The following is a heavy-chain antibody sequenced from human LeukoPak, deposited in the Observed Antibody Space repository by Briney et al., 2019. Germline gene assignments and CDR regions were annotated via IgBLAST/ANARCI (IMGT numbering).Heavy chain of an antibody. Sequence: PGGSLRLXCAASGLTFSSYAMSWARQAPGKGLEWVSAISGSRGSTYYADSVKGRFTISRDNSKNTLYLQMNSLRAEDTAVYYCAKVGRPKQWIQLWLLNWGQGTLVTVSS. CDR2: ISGSRGST. CDR1: GLTFSSYA. D-gene: IGHD5-18*01. CDR3: AKVGRPKQWIQLWLLN. J-gene: IGHJ4*02. V-gene: IGHV3-23*01.